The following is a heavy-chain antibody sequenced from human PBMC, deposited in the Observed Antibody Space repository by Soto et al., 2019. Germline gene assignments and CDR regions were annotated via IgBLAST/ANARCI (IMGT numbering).Heavy chain of an antibody. CDR3: AKGMYYYDSRCYRLFDY. Sequence: GGSLRLSCAASGFTFRNYAMNWVRQAPGKGLEWVSGISVSGGSTYYADSVNGRSIVSRDNTKNTVFLQMNRLRAEHTAVYFCAKGMYYYDSRCYRLFDYWGQGTMGTVSS. V-gene: IGHV3-23*01. CDR1: GFTFRNYA. D-gene: IGHD3-22*01. CDR2: ISVSGGST. J-gene: IGHJ4*02.